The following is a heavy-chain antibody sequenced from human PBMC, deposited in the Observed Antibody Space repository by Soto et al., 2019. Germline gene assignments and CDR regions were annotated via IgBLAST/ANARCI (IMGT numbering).Heavy chain of an antibody. J-gene: IGHJ5*02. V-gene: IGHV3-30-3*01. CDR3: ARDPVLMVYARKNNWFDP. CDR2: ISYDGSNK. Sequence: QSGGSLRLSCAASGFTFSSYAMHWVRQAPGKGLGWVAVISYDGSNKYYADSVKGRFTISRDNSKNTLYLQMNSLRAEDTAVYYCARDPVLMVYARKNNWFDPWGQGTLVTVSS. D-gene: IGHD2-8*01. CDR1: GFTFSSYA.